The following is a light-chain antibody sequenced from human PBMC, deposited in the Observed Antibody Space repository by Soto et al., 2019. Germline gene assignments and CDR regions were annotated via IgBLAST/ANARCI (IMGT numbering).Light chain of an antibody. J-gene: IGLJ1*01. CDR1: SSNIGAGYD. CDR3: QSHDSSLTYV. CDR2: ANT. Sequence: QLVLTQPPSVSGAPGQRVTISCTGSSSNIGAGYDVHWYQHLPGTAPKLLIYANTNRPSGVPDRFSGSKSGTSASLSITGLQAADEADYYCQSHDSSLTYVFGTGTKLTVL. V-gene: IGLV1-40*01.